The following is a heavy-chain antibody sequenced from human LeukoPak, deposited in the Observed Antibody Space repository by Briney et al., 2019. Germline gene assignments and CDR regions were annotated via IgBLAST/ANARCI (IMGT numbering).Heavy chain of an antibody. CDR3: ARAPPYSSASWGYYGMDV. CDR2: IGIAGDT. CDR1: GFTFSSYD. Sequence: SGGSLRLSCAASGFTFSSYDMHWVRQTTGKGLGWVSSIGIAGDTYYPGSVKGRFTISRENAKNSLYLQMNSLRAGDTAVYYCARAPPYSSASWGYYGMDVWGQGTTVTVSS. D-gene: IGHD6-6*01. J-gene: IGHJ6*02. V-gene: IGHV3-13*01.